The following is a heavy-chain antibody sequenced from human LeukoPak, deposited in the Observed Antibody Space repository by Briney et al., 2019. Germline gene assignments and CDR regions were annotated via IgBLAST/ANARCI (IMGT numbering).Heavy chain of an antibody. CDR2: INPNSGGT. Sequence: ASVKVSCKASGYTFTGYYMHWVRQAPGQGLEWMGWINPNSGGTNYAQKLQGRVTMTTDTSTSTAYMELRSLRSDDTAVYYCARSSFDTYYYDSSGYYAEYFQHWGQGTLVTVSS. J-gene: IGHJ1*01. CDR3: ARSSFDTYYYDSSGYYAEYFQH. V-gene: IGHV1-2*02. D-gene: IGHD3-22*01. CDR1: GYTFTGYY.